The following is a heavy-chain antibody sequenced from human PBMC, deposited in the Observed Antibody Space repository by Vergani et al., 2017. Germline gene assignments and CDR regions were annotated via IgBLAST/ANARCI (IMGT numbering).Heavy chain of an antibody. V-gene: IGHV3-74*01. CDR2: INSDGGRT. CDR3: ARVSTYSSSWTPFDY. Sequence: EVQLVESGGGLVQPGGSLRLSCAASGFTFSSYWMHWVRQAPGKGLVWVSRINSDGGRTSYADSVKGRFTISRDNANNTLYLQMNSLRAEATAVYYCARVSTYSSSWTPFDYWGQGTLVTVSS. D-gene: IGHD6-13*01. J-gene: IGHJ4*02. CDR1: GFTFSSYW.